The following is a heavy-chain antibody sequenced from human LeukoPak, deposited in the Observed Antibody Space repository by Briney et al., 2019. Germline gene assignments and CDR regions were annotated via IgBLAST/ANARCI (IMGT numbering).Heavy chain of an antibody. CDR2: IYTSGST. CDR1: GGSINSYF. CDR3: AGTSTTYGMDV. J-gene: IGHJ6*02. D-gene: IGHD4-11*01. V-gene: IGHV4-4*07. Sequence: MASETLSLTCSVSGGSINSYFWSWIRQPAGKGLEWIGRIYTSGSTNYNPSLKSRVTISVDTSKNQFSLKLSSVIAADTAVCYCAGTSTTYGMDVWGQGTTVTVSS.